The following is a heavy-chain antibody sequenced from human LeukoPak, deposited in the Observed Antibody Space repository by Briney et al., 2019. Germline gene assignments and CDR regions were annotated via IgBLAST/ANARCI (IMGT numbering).Heavy chain of an antibody. D-gene: IGHD5-24*01. Sequence: GGILRLSWAASGFPFSDYYMSLTPEAPGKGLEGVSYIERSGSSIDYADSVKGRFTISRENAKNSLYLQMNSLRAEDTAVYYCARDRGDGYNDYWGQGTLVTVSS. CDR1: GFPFSDYY. V-gene: IGHV3-11*01. CDR3: ARDRGDGYNDY. J-gene: IGHJ4*02. CDR2: IERSGSSI.